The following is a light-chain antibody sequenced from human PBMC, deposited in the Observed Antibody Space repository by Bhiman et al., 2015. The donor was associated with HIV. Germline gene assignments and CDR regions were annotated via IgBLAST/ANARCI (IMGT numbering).Light chain of an antibody. CDR3: SSYAGSRNYV. J-gene: IGLJ1*01. V-gene: IGLV2-8*01. CDR2: EVT. CDR1: SSDVGGYNY. Sequence: QSALTQPPSASGSPGQSVTISCTGTSSDVGGYNYVSWYQQHPGKAPKLIIYEVTKRPSGVPDRFSGSKSANTASLTVSGLQPEDEADYYCSSYAGSRNYVFGSGTKVTVL.